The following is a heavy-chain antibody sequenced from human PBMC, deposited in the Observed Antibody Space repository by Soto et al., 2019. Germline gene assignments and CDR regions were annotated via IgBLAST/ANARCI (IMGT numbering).Heavy chain of an antibody. Sequence: QVQLVESGGGVVQPGRSLRLSCAASGFTFSSYGMHWVRQAPGKGLVWVAVIWYDGSNKYYAESVKGRFTISRDNSKNTLYLQMNSLRAEDTAVYYCARDRREGLDYWGQGTLVTVSS. CDR1: GFTFSSYG. CDR3: ARDRREGLDY. J-gene: IGHJ4*02. CDR2: IWYDGSNK. V-gene: IGHV3-33*01.